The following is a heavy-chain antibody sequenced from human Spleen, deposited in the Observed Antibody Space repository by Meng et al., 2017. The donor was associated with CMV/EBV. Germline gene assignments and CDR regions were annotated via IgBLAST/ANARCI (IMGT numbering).Heavy chain of an antibody. V-gene: IGHV1-8*01. CDR1: GYTFTSYD. CDR2: MNPNSGNT. Sequence: ASVKVSCKASGYTFTSYDINWVRQATGQGLEWMGWMNPNSGNTGYAQKFQGRVTMTTDISTTTAFMELRGRRSDDTAVYYCARGLSGFYFNLAGPNMDNWGQGTLVTVSS. CDR3: ARGLSGFYFNLAGPNMDN. D-gene: IGHD3-3*01. J-gene: IGHJ4*02.